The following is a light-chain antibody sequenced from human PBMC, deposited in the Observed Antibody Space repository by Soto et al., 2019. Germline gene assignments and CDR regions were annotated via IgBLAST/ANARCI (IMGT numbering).Light chain of an antibody. Sequence: AVASAILPGQAVPILSNTHHTVLHSDGKTYLYWYLQKPGQPPQLLIYEVSNRLSGVTDRCSGSGSGTDFKLKIGRVEAEEVGAYYCMQSIQSPQTFARGTKAEI. J-gene: IGKJ4*01. CDR3: MQSIQSPQT. CDR1: HTVLHSDGKTY. V-gene: IGKV2D-29*01. CDR2: EVS.